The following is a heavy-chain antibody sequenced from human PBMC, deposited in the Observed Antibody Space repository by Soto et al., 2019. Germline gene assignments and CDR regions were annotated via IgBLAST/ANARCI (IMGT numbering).Heavy chain of an antibody. J-gene: IGHJ3*02. D-gene: IGHD2-15*01. CDR3: ARDMSAVVAATGAFDI. V-gene: IGHV3-20*01. CDR1: GFTFDDYG. Sequence: EVQLVESGGGVVRPGGSLRLSCAASGFTFDDYGMSWVRQAPGKGLEWVSGINWNGGSTGYADSVKGRFTISRDNAKNSLYLQMNSLRDEDTALFHCARDMSAVVAATGAFDIWGQGTMVTVSS. CDR2: INWNGGST.